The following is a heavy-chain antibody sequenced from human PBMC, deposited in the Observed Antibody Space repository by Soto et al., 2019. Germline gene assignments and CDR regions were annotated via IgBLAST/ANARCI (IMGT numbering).Heavy chain of an antibody. Sequence: GGSLRLSCAASGFTFSSYAMHWVRQAPGKGLEWVAVISYDGSNKYYADSVKGRFTISRDNSKNTLYLQMNSLRAEDTAVYYCARDCDSSGYYDPQYYFDYWGQGTLVTVSS. V-gene: IGHV3-30-3*01. CDR1: GFTFSSYA. J-gene: IGHJ4*02. CDR3: ARDCDSSGYYDPQYYFDY. D-gene: IGHD3-22*01. CDR2: ISYDGSNK.